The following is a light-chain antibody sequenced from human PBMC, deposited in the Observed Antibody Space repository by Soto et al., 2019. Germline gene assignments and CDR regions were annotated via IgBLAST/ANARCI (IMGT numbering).Light chain of an antibody. CDR1: SSNIGAGYD. J-gene: IGLJ2*01. V-gene: IGLV1-40*01. CDR3: QSYDSSLSAVV. CDR2: SNS. Sequence: QTVVTQPPSVSGAPGQRVTISCTGSSSNIGAGYDVHWYQQLPGTAPILLIYSNSNRPSGVPDRFSGSKSGTSASLAITGLQAEDEADYYCQSYDSSLSAVVFGGGTKVTVL.